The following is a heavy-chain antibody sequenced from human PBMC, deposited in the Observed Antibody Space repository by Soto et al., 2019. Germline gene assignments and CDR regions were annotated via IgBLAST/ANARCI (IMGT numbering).Heavy chain of an antibody. CDR1: GYSLTELS. J-gene: IGHJ4*02. CDR2: FDPEDGET. CDR3: ATDFRYSGYD. D-gene: IGHD5-12*01. V-gene: IGHV1-24*01. Sequence: QVQLVQSGAEVKKPGASVRVSCKVSGYSLTELSMHWVRQAPGKGLEWMGGFDPEDGETIYAQRFQDRVTMTEDTSTDTAYMELSSLRSEDTAVYSCATDFRYSGYDWGQGTLVTVSS.